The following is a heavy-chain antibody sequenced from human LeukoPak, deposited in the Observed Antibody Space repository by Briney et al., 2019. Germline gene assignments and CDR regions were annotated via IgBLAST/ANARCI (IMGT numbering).Heavy chain of an antibody. CDR2: ISSSSSTI. D-gene: IGHD3-22*01. V-gene: IGHV3-48*02. J-gene: IGHJ4*02. CDR1: GFTFSSYS. Sequence: GGSLRLSCAASGFTFSSYSTNWVRQAPGKGLEWVSYISSSSSTIYYADSVKGRFTISRDNAKNSLYLQMNSLRDEDTAVYYCARQISSGYYSSFDYWGQGTLVTVSS. CDR3: ARQISSGYYSSFDY.